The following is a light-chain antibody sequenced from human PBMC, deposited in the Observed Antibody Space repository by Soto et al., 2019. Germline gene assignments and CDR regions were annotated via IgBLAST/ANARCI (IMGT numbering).Light chain of an antibody. CDR2: DAS. V-gene: IGKV3-20*01. Sequence: VLSQSPGTLSLSTSERATLSGSASQTVRNNYLAWYQQKPGQAPRLLIYDASSRATGIPDRFSGGGSGTDFTLTISRLDPEDFALDFCQQYGSSPRTFGQGTKVDIK. CDR3: QQYGSSPRT. J-gene: IGKJ1*01. CDR1: QTVRNNY.